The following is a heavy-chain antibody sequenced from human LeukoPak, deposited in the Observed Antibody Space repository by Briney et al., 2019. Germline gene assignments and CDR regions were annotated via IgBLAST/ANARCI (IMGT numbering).Heavy chain of an antibody. CDR3: ARDGVSAYYYHGMDV. CDR1: GFTFSNYA. Sequence: SGGSLRLSCVASGFTFSNYAMHWVRQAPGKGLEWVAGISYDGSNKYYADSVKGRFTISRDTSKNTMNLQMNSLRAEDSALYYCARDGVSAYYYHGMDVWGQGTAVTVS. J-gene: IGHJ6*02. D-gene: IGHD3-10*01. V-gene: IGHV3-30-3*01. CDR2: ISYDGSNK.